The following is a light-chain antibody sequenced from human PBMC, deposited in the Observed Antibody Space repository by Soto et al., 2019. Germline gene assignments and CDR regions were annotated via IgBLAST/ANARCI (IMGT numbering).Light chain of an antibody. J-gene: IGLJ1*01. CDR3: SSYAGSNFYV. CDR1: SSDVGGYNY. CDR2: EVS. V-gene: IGLV2-8*01. Sequence: QSVLTQPPSASGSPGQSVTISCTGTSSDVGGYNYVSWYQQHPGKAPKLMIYEVSKRPSGVPDRFSGSKSGNTASLTVSGLQAEDEADYYCSSYAGSNFYVSGTGTKVPVL.